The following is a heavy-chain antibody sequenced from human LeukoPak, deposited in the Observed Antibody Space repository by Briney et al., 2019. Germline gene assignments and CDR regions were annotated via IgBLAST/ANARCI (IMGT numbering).Heavy chain of an antibody. D-gene: IGHD6-6*01. J-gene: IGHJ4*02. V-gene: IGHV3-43*02. CDR1: GFTFDDYA. CDR3: AKDEEYSSSSGPYYFDY. CDR2: ISGDGGST. Sequence: PGGSLRLSCAASGFTFDDYAMHWVRQAPGKGLEWVSLISGDGGSTYYADSVKGRFTISRDNSKNSLYLQMNSLRTEDTALYYCAKDEEYSSSSGPYYFDYWGQGTLVTVSS.